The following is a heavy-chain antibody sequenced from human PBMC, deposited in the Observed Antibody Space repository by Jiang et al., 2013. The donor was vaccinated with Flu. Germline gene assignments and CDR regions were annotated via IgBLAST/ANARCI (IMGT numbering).Heavy chain of an antibody. CDR1: GYTFNKLP. CDR2: INPRDGVS. V-gene: IGHV1-46*02. J-gene: IGHJ4*02. Sequence: KPGASVKVSCKASGYTFNKLPKCEWVRQAPGQGLEWMGIINPRDGVSRCAQKFQGRVTMTSDTSTSTVYMEISSLTFEDTAVYYCAKDSTRWSPDAYWGQGTLVTVSS. CDR3: AKDSTRWSPDAY. D-gene: IGHD2-15*01.